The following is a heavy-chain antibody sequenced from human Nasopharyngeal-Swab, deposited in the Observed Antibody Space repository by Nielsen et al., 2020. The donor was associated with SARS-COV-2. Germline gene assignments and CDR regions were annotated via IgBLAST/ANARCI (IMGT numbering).Heavy chain of an antibody. CDR2: INAGNGNT. D-gene: IGHD3-10*01. Sequence: WARQAPGQWLGWMGWINAGNGNTKYSQKFQGRVTITRDTSASTAYMELSSLRSEDTAVYYCAREGGGLWFRELSSYYYGMDVWGQGTTVTVSS. J-gene: IGHJ6*02. V-gene: IGHV1-3*01. CDR3: AREGGGLWFRELSSYYYGMDV.